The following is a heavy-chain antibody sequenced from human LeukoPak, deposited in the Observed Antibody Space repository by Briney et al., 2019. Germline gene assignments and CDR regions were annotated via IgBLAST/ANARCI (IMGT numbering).Heavy chain of an antibody. J-gene: IGHJ4*02. D-gene: IGHD6-13*01. CDR1: GYTFTSYD. Sequence: ASVKVSCKASGYTFTSYDINWVRQAPGQGLEWMGWMNPNSGNTGYAQKFQGRVTITRNTSISTAYMELSSLRSEDTAVYYCARVRSSSWYDYWGQGTLVTVSS. CDR3: ARVRSSSWYDY. V-gene: IGHV1-8*03. CDR2: MNPNSGNT.